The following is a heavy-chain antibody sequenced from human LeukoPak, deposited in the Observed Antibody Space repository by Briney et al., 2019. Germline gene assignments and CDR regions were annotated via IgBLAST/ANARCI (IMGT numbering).Heavy chain of an antibody. J-gene: IGHJ1*01. Sequence: GGSLRLSCAASGFTFSSYWMHWVRQAPGKGLVWVSRISTEGGNTAYADPVKGRFTVSRDNGRNTLYLQMNNLRAEDTAVYYCARDSYNNVDQWGQGTLVTVSS. CDR1: GFTFSSYW. V-gene: IGHV3-74*01. CDR3: ARDSYNNVDQ. CDR2: ISTEGGNT. D-gene: IGHD5-24*01.